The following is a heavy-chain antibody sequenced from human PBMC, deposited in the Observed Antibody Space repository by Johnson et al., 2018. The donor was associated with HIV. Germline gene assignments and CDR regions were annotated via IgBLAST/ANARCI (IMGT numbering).Heavy chain of an antibody. CDR3: AKTSLGSSWFYAFDI. CDR2: ISWNSGSI. J-gene: IGHJ3*02. V-gene: IGHV3-9*01. Sequence: QLVESGGGVVQPGRSLRLSCAASGFTFDDYAMHWVRQAPGKGLEWVSGISWNSGSIGYADSVKGRFTISRDNAKNSLYLQMNSLRAEDTAVYYCAKTSLGSSWFYAFDIWGQGTMVTVSS. CDR1: GFTFDDYA. D-gene: IGHD6-13*01.